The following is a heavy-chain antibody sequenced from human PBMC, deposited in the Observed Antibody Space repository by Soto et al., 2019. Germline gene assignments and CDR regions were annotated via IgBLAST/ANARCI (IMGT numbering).Heavy chain of an antibody. CDR2: VYYTGTT. CDR3: ARGKKRVGARRCGWFDP. Sequence: QVQLQESGPGLVKPSETLSLTCNVSGVSISSYYWSWIRQPPGKGLEWIGYVYYTGTTNYNPSLKSRVTISVDTSKTQFSLKGSSVTAADTAVYYCARGKKRVGARRCGWFDPWGQGTLVTVSS. D-gene: IGHD1-26*01. V-gene: IGHV4-59*08. J-gene: IGHJ5*02. CDR1: GVSISSYY.